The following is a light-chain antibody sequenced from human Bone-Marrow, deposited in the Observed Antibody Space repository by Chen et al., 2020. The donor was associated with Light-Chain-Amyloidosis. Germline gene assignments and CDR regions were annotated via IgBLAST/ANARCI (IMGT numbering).Light chain of an antibody. CDR1: DLPTKY. J-gene: IGLJ2*01. Sequence: YELTQPPSGSVSPGQTARITCSGDDLPTKYAYWYQQKPGQAPVLVIHRDTERPSGISERFSGSSSGTTATLTISGVQAEDDADYHCQSADSSGTYEVIFGGGTKLTVL. V-gene: IGLV3-25*03. CDR2: RDT. CDR3: QSADSSGTYEVI.